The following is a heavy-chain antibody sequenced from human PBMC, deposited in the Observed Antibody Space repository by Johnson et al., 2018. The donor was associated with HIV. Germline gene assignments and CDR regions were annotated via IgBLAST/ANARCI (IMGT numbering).Heavy chain of an antibody. CDR3: ARDQDWGYYDSTAFDI. J-gene: IGHJ3*02. CDR1: GFIFSTYG. D-gene: IGHD3-22*01. V-gene: IGHV3-30*02. Sequence: QVQLVESGGGVVQPGRSVRLYCAASGFIFSTYGMHWVRQAPGKGLEWVAFIRYDGSNKYYADSVKGRFTISRDNSKNTVYLQMSSLRAEDTAVYHCARDQDWGYYDSTAFDIWGQGTMVTVSS. CDR2: IRYDGSNK.